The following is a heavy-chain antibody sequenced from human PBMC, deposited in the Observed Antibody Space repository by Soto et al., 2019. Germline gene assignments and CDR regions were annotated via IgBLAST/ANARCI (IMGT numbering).Heavy chain of an antibody. CDR3: AATDYYYCCGMDV. CDR2: SYYSGST. CDR1: GGSISSYY. J-gene: IGHJ6*02. Sequence: QVQLQESGPGLVKPSETLSLTCTVSGGSISSYYWSWIRQPPGKGLEWIGYSYYSGSTNYNPSLKSRVTISVDTSKNQFSLKLRSVTCADTAVYYCAATDYYYCCGMDVLGQGTTVTVFS. V-gene: IGHV4-59*01.